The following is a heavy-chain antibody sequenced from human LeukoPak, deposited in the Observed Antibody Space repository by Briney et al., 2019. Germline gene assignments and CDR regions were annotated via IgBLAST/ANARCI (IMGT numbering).Heavy chain of an antibody. Sequence: SQTLSLTCAISGDSVSSNDAAWNWIRQSPWSGLEWLGRTFYRSKWYYDSAVSVKSRITINPDTSKNQFPLQLNSVTPEDTAVYYCARENTLVRGTRNPFDYWGRGTLVTVSS. J-gene: IGHJ4*02. CDR1: GDSVSSNDAA. CDR2: TFYRSKWYY. D-gene: IGHD3-10*01. CDR3: ARENTLVRGTRNPFDY. V-gene: IGHV6-1*01.